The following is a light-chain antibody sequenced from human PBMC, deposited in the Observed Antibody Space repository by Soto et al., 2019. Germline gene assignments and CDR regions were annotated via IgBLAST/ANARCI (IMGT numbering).Light chain of an antibody. CDR3: QQYNEWPLT. Sequence: VMTQSPATLSVSPGERATLSCRASLSISTNLAWYQQKPGQAPMLLIYSASTRATAIAARFRGSASGTEFTLTISSLQSEDFAVYYCQQYNEWPLTFGGGTKVETK. CDR2: SAS. V-gene: IGKV3-15*01. CDR1: LSISTN. J-gene: IGKJ4*01.